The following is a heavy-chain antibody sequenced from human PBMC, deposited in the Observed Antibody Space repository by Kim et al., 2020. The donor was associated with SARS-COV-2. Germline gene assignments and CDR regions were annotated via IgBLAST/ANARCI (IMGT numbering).Heavy chain of an antibody. CDR2: IKEDGRQK. D-gene: IGHD1-26*01. CDR1: AFSFSDFW. V-gene: IGHV3-7*03. Sequence: GGSLRLSCVASAFSFSDFWMSWVRQAPGKGLEWVANIKEDGRQKYYVESVKGRFTISRDNSKKSVYLQMDSLRVEDTAVYWCVREYKIGGSFFDYWGQGALVTVSS. CDR3: VREYKIGGSFFDY. J-gene: IGHJ4*02.